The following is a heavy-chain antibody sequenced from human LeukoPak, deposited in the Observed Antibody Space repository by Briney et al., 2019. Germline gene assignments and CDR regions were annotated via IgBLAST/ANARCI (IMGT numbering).Heavy chain of an antibody. CDR2: INNDGSTT. V-gene: IGHV3-74*01. CDR3: ARTYSSFDY. CDR1: GFTFSSYW. J-gene: IGHJ4*02. D-gene: IGHD6-19*01. Sequence: GGSLRLSCAVSGFTFSSYWMHWVRQAPGKGLVWVSRINNDGSTTAYADSVKGRFTISRDNTKNALYLQMNSLRAEDTAVYYCARTYSSFDYWGQGTLVTVSS.